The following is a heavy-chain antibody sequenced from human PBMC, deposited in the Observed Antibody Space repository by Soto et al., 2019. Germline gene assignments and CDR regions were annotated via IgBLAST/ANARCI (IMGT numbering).Heavy chain of an antibody. CDR2: INAGNGNT. Sequence: ASVKVSCKASGYTFISYAMHWVRQAPGQRLEWMGWINAGNGNTKYSQRFQGRVTITRDTSASTAYMELSSLRSEDTAVYYCARGNGDRLGYCSGGSCYSGWFDPWGQGTLVTVSS. V-gene: IGHV1-3*01. D-gene: IGHD2-15*01. J-gene: IGHJ5*02. CDR3: ARGNGDRLGYCSGGSCYSGWFDP. CDR1: GYTFISYA.